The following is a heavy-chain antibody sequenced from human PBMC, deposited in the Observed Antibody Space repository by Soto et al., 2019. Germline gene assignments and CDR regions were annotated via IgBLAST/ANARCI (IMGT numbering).Heavy chain of an antibody. CDR3: ARGQMGASLNALDI. J-gene: IGHJ3*02. CDR2: ISAISNDI. CDR1: GFTFSSYS. Sequence: PGGSLRLSCVASGFTFSSYSINWVRQAPGKGLEWVSSISAISNDISYADSVKGRFTISRDNAKTSLFLQMNSLRAEDTAVYYFARGQMGASLNALDIWGQGXMVTVSS. D-gene: IGHD1-26*01. V-gene: IGHV3-21*01.